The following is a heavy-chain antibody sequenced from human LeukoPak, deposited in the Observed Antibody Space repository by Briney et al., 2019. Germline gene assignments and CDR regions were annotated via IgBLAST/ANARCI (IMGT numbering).Heavy chain of an antibody. Sequence: SETLSLTCAVYGGSFSGYYWSWIRQPPGKGLEWIGEINHSGSTNYNPSLKSRVTISVDTSKNQFSLKLSSVTAVDTAVYYCARGPPRVTMIVVVITTHFDYWGQGTLVTVSS. V-gene: IGHV4-34*01. CDR3: ARGPPRVTMIVVVITTHFDY. CDR2: INHSGST. D-gene: IGHD3-22*01. CDR1: GGSFSGYY. J-gene: IGHJ4*02.